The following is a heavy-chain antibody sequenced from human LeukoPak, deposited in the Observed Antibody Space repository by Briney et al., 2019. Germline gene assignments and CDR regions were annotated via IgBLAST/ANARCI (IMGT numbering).Heavy chain of an antibody. Sequence: SETLSLTCNVSGGSMNRYYWTWIRQPAAEGLEWIGRINPSGRTNYNPSLKSRVTMSVDTSKNQCSLNLTSVTAADTAVYYRVRYPPSRKFDPWGQGILVTVSS. J-gene: IGHJ5*02. CDR2: INPSGRT. CDR3: VRYPPSRKFDP. CDR1: GGSMNRYY. V-gene: IGHV4-4*07.